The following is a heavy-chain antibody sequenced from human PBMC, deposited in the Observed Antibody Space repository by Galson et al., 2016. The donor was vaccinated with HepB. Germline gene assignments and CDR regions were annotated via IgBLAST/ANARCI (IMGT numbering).Heavy chain of an antibody. V-gene: IGHV3-11*04. Sequence: SLRLSCAASVFIFSDYYMSWIRQAPGKGLEWVSYISSSGSTIYYADSVKGRFTISRDNAKNSLYLQMSSLRAEDTAVYYCARALPGFYDSNAFDIWGQGTMVTVSS. CDR1: VFIFSDYY. J-gene: IGHJ3*02. CDR2: ISSSGSTI. D-gene: IGHD2/OR15-2a*01. CDR3: ARALPGFYDSNAFDI.